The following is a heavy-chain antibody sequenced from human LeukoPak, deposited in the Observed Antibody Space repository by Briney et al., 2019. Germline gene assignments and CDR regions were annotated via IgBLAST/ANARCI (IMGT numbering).Heavy chain of an antibody. CDR1: GGSFRAFL. Sequence: SETLSLTCAVYGGSFRAFLLNWIRQSPAKGLEWLGEMKQSGTPRYNPSLQSRVTISVDKSKNQFSLNVRSVTAADTAVYYCASRPFLYGFRTYFDNWAQRPLVTVSS. D-gene: IGHD3-10*01. J-gene: IGHJ4*02. V-gene: IGHV4-34*01. CDR3: ASRPFLYGFRTYFDN. CDR2: MKQSGTP.